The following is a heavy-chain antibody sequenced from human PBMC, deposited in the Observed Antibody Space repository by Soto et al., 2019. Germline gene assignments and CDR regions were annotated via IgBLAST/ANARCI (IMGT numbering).Heavy chain of an antibody. CDR3: ARHWRFGELSGYYYYYYGMDV. CDR2: IYYSGST. V-gene: IGHV4-39*01. D-gene: IGHD3-10*01. Sequence: SETLSLTCNVSGGSISSSSYYWGWIRQPPGKGLEWIGSIYYSGSTYYNPSLKSRVTISVDTSKNQFSLKLSSVTAADTAVYYCARHWRFGELSGYYYYYYGMDVWGQGTTVTVSS. CDR1: GGSISSSSYY. J-gene: IGHJ6*02.